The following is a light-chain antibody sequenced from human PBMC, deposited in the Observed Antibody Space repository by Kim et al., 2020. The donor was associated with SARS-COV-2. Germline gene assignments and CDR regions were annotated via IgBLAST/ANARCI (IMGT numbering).Light chain of an antibody. V-gene: IGKV3-11*01. J-gene: IGKJ1*01. CDR1: QSVSNQ. CDR3: QQRNSYVT. Sequence: SLSPGERATLSCRAGQSVSNQLGWYQQKPGQAPRLLIYDASNRATGIPARFSGSGSGTDFTLTISSLEPEDFAIYYCQQRNSYVTFGQGTKVDIK. CDR2: DAS.